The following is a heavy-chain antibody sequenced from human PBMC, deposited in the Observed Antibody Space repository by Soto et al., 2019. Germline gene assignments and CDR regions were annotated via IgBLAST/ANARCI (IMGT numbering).Heavy chain of an antibody. J-gene: IGHJ6*02. CDR1: RFTSSDYY. CDR2: TANKRSRYTT. V-gene: IGHV3-72*01. CDR3: ARAGFGHGLDV. D-gene: IGHD3-16*01. Sequence: EAELVESGGGLVQAGGSLRVSCGVSRFTSSDYYMDWVRQAPRKGLEWVGRTANKRSRYTTESAVSVKGRFIISRDDSRNSVYLQMDSLKSEDTAVYYCARAGFGHGLDVWGQGTTVTVSS.